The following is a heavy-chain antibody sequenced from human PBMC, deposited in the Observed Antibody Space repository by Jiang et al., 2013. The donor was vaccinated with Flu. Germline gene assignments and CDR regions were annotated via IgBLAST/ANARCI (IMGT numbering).Heavy chain of an antibody. CDR1: GGTFSSYA. CDR3: ARDLGLVTDLNYYFDY. V-gene: IGHV1-69*01. J-gene: IGHJ4*02. D-gene: IGHD3/OR15-3a*01. Sequence: QLVESGAEVKKPGSSVKVSCKASGGTFSSYAISWVRQAPGQGLEWMGGIIPIFGTANYAQKFQGRVTITADESTSTAYMELSSLRSEDTAVYYCARDLGLVTDLNYYFDYWGQGTLVTVSS. CDR2: IIPIFGTA.